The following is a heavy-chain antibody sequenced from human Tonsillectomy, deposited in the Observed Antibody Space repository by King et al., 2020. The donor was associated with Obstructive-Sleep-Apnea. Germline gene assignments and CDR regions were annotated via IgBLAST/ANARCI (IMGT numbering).Heavy chain of an antibody. D-gene: IGHD1-26*01. CDR3: SRETPTGSSHFYY. Sequence: QLVQSGGGVVQSGRSLRLSCAASGFTFSRYAMHWVRQAPGKGLEWVAVISYDGSNKYYADSVKGRFTISRDKSKNTLYLQMNSLRAEDTAVYYCSRETPTGSSHFYYWGQGNLVTVSS. CDR1: GFTFSRYA. J-gene: IGHJ4*02. CDR2: ISYDGSNK. V-gene: IGHV3-30*04.